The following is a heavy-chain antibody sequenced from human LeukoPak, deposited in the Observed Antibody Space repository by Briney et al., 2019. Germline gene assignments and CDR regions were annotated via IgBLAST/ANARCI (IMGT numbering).Heavy chain of an antibody. J-gene: IGHJ4*02. V-gene: IGHV3-64D*09. D-gene: IGHD1-20*01. CDR1: GFTFTSYA. CDR3: VKGGRNNWNPPGIDY. CDR2: ISSDGGRT. Sequence: PGGSLRLSCSASGFTFTSYAMHWGREAPGKGLEYVSAISSDGGRTFYAESVKGRFTISRDNSKNTLYLHMSSLRAEDTAVYYCVKGGRNNWNPPGIDYWGQGTLVTVSS.